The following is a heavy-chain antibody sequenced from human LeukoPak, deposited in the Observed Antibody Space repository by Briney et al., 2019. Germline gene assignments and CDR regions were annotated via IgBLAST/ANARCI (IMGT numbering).Heavy chain of an antibody. CDR3: AREMYSGSYLGY. J-gene: IGHJ4*02. Sequence: PSETLSLTCTVSGGSMSSYYWSWIRQPPGKGLEWIGYIYYSGSTNYNPSLKSRVTISVDTSKNQFSLNLSSVTAADTAVYYCAREMYSGSYLGYWGQGTLVTVSS. CDR2: IYYSGST. CDR1: GGSMSSYY. D-gene: IGHD1-26*01. V-gene: IGHV4-59*12.